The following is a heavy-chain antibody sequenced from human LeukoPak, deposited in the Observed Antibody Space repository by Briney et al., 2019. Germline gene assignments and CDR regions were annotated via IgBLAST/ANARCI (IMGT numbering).Heavy chain of an antibody. D-gene: IGHD2-2*01. J-gene: IGHJ6*03. CDR3: ARFGVVVPAAMGYYYYYMDV. CDR2: IYYSGST. V-gene: IGHV4-59*01. CDR1: GGSISSYY. Sequence: PSETLSLTCTVSGGSISSYYWSWIRQPPGKGLERIGYIYYSGSTNYNPSLKSRVTISVDTSKNQFSLKLSSVTAADTAVYYCARFGVVVPAAMGYYYYYMDVWGKGTTVTVSS.